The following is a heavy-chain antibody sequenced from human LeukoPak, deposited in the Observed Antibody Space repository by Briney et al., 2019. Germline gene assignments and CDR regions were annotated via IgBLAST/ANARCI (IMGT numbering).Heavy chain of an antibody. V-gene: IGHV3-74*01. J-gene: IGHJ4*02. D-gene: IGHD2-8*01. Sequence: GGSLRLSCVASANYWMHWVRQAPGKGLVWVSHINSDGSWTSYADSVKGRFTFSRDNSKNTLYLQMNSLRAEDTAVYYCAKEYCSNSVCHSLDYWGQGTLVTVSS. CDR3: AKEYCSNSVCHSLDY. CDR1: ANYW. CDR2: INSDGSWT.